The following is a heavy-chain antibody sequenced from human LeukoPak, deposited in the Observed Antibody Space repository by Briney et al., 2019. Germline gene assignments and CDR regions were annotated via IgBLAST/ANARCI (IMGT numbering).Heavy chain of an antibody. V-gene: IGHV1-69*05. Sequence: SVKVSCKASGGTFSSYAISWVRQAPGQGLEWMGRIIPIFGTANYAQKFQGRVTITTDESTSTAYMELSSLRSVDTAVYYCARGPWELLYYFDYWGQGTLVTVSS. CDR2: IIPIFGTA. D-gene: IGHD1-26*01. CDR1: GGTFSSYA. J-gene: IGHJ4*02. CDR3: ARGPWELLYYFDY.